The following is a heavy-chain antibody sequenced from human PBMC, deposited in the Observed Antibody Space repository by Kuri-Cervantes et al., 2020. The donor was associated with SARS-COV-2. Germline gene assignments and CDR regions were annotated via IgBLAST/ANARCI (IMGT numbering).Heavy chain of an antibody. Sequence: SSVKVSCQASVCTFSSYAISWVRQAPGQGLEGMGGNIPIFGTANYAQEFQGRVTITADESTSTAYMELSSLRSEITAVYYWARAGGSTLHYGTDDWGQGTTVTVSS. CDR1: VCTFSSYA. D-gene: IGHD1-26*01. CDR3: ARAGGSTLHYGTDD. J-gene: IGHJ6*02. CDR2: NIPIFGTA. V-gene: IGHV1-69*13.